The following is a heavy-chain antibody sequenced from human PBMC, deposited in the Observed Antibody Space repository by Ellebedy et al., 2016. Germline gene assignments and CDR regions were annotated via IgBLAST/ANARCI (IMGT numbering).Heavy chain of an antibody. D-gene: IGHD3-16*01. V-gene: IGHV4-61*08. Sequence: GSLRLSCAVSGGSISSGGYSWSWIRQPPGKGLEWIGYIYYSGSTNYNPSLNSRVTITLDTSKNQFFLKLSPVTAADTAVYYCARGGEWGGILFDYWGQGTLVTVSS. CDR1: GGSISSGGYS. CDR3: ARGGEWGGILFDY. J-gene: IGHJ4*02. CDR2: IYYSGST.